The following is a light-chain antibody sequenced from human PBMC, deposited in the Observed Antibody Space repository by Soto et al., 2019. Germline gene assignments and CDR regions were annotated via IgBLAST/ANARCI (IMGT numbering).Light chain of an antibody. CDR3: QQYGSSPIT. Sequence: EIVLTQSPGTLSLSPGERATLSCRASQSVSSSYLAWYQQKPGQAPRLLIYGASSKTTGLPARFSGSGSGTAFTLTISSLEPDDFAVYYCQQYGSSPITFGQGTRLEIK. J-gene: IGKJ5*01. CDR1: QSVSSSY. V-gene: IGKV3-20*01. CDR2: GAS.